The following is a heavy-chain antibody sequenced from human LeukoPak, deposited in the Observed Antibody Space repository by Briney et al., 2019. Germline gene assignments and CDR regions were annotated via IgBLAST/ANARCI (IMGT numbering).Heavy chain of an antibody. CDR3: AKNPYEYYFDY. CDR1: GYTFTGYY. CDR2: INPNSGDT. D-gene: IGHD5-12*01. J-gene: IGHJ4*02. Sequence: GASVKVSCKASGYTFTGYYMHWVRQAPGQGLEWMGWINPNSGDTNYAQNFQGWVTMTRDTSIRTAYLELSGLRSDDTAVYYCAKNPYEYYFDYWGQGTLVTVSS. V-gene: IGHV1-2*04.